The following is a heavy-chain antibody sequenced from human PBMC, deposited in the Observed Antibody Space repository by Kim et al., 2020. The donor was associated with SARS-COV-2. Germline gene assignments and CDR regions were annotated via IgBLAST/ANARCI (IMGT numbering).Heavy chain of an antibody. J-gene: IGHJ5*02. CDR1: GGSISSGGYY. CDR3: ARGPLNDSSGYYH. CDR2: IYYSGST. Sequence: SETLSLTCTVSGGSISSGGYYWSWIRQHPGKGLEWIVYIYYSGSTYYNPSLKSRVTISVDTSKNQFSLKLSSVTAADTAVYYCARGPLNDSSGYYHWGQGTLVTVSS. D-gene: IGHD3-22*01. V-gene: IGHV4-31*03.